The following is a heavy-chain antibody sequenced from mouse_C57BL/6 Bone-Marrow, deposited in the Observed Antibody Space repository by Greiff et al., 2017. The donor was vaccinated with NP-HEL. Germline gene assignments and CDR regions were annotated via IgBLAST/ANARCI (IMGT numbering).Heavy chain of an antibody. Sequence: VQLKQSGPVLVKPGASVKMSCKASGYTFTDYYMNWVKQSHGKSLEWIGVINPYNGGTSYNQKFKGKATLTVDKSSSTAYMELNSLTSEDSAVYYCARTLITTVVATSRYFDVWGTGTTVTVSS. CDR1: GYTFTDYY. J-gene: IGHJ1*03. V-gene: IGHV1-19*01. CDR3: ARTLITTVVATSRYFDV. CDR2: INPYNGGT. D-gene: IGHD1-1*01.